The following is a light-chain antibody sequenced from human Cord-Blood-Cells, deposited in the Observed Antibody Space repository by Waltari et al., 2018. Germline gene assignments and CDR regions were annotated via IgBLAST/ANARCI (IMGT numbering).Light chain of an antibody. Sequence: QSALTQPRSVSGSPGQSVTISCTGTTSDVRGSNYLSWYQQHPGKAPKLMIYEVSKRPSGVPDRFSGSKSGNTAALTISGLQAEDEADYYCCSYAGSYTFVFGTGTKVTVL. CDR3: CSYAGSYTFV. J-gene: IGLJ1*01. V-gene: IGLV2-11*01. CDR1: TSDVRGSNY. CDR2: EVS.